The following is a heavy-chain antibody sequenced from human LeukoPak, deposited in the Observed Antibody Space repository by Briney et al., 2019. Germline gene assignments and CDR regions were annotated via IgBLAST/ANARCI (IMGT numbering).Heavy chain of an antibody. Sequence: KSGGSLRLSCAASGFTFSDYYMSWIRQAPGKGLEWVSYISSSGSTIYYADSVKGRFTISRDNAKNSLYLQMNSLRAEDTAVYYCASSPEEWELPRAFDIWGQGTMVTVSS. V-gene: IGHV3-11*04. D-gene: IGHD1-26*01. CDR3: ASSPEEWELPRAFDI. CDR1: GFTFSDYY. J-gene: IGHJ3*02. CDR2: ISSSGSTI.